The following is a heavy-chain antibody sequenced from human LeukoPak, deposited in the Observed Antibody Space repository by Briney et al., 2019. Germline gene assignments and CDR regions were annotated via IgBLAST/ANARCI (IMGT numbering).Heavy chain of an antibody. J-gene: IGHJ4*02. D-gene: IGHD3-9*01. CDR1: GFTFSIYT. CDR2: TSYDGSNK. V-gene: IGHV3-30-3*01. CDR3: ARAPYDILTGYSPYYFES. Sequence: GGSLRLSCAASGFTFSIYTMVWVRQAPGKGLEWVAVTSYDGSNKYYADSVKGRFTISRDNSNNTLYLQMNSLRAEDTAVYYCARAPYDILTGYSPYYFESWGQGTLVTVSS.